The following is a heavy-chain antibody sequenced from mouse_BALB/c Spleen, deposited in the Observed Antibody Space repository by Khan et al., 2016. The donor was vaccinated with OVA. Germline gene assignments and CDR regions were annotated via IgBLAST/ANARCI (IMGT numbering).Heavy chain of an antibody. D-gene: IGHD1-1*01. CDR1: GYSITSDYA. CDR3: ARVYGGDFDY. Sequence: VQLKESGPGLAKPSQSLSLTCTVTGYSITSDYAWNWIRQFPGNKLEWMGFISYSGNTKYNPSLKSRISITRDTSENQFFLQLNSVTTEDTATYYCARVYGGDFDYWGQGTTLTVSS. CDR2: ISYSGNT. J-gene: IGHJ2*01. V-gene: IGHV3-2*02.